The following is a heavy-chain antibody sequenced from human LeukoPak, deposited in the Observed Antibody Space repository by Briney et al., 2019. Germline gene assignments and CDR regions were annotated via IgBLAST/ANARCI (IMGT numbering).Heavy chain of an antibody. Sequence: PGGSLRLSCVASGFSFSSFRMNWVRQAPGKGLEWVANINQDGSEKYSVDSVKGRFSIFRDNAKNSLFLQMNSLRAEDTAVYYCARDEWTYYYYMDVWGKGTTVTVSS. CDR2: INQDGSEK. D-gene: IGHD3-3*01. CDR1: GFSFSSFR. J-gene: IGHJ6*03. CDR3: ARDEWTYYYYMDV. V-gene: IGHV3-7*01.